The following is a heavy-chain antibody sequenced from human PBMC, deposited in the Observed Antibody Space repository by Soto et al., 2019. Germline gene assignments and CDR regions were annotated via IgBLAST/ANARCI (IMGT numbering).Heavy chain of an antibody. CDR1: GGSISSGGYY. Sequence: QVQLQESGPGLVKPSQTLSLTCTVSGGSISSGGYYWGWIRQHPGKGLEWIGYLYYSGRTYYNPSLKRRVTIAVDTSKNQFSLKLSSVTAADTAVYYCASGTEVSPAWDVWGQGTTVTVSS. J-gene: IGHJ6*02. CDR3: ASGTEVSPAWDV. V-gene: IGHV4-31*03. D-gene: IGHD1-26*01. CDR2: LYYSGRT.